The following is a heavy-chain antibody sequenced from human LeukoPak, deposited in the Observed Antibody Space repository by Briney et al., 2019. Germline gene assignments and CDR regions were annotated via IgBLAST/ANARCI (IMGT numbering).Heavy chain of an antibody. J-gene: IGHJ3*02. CDR1: GGSIRSYY. D-gene: IGHD4-17*01. CDR2: MHTSGST. CDR3: ASDYGDYGRAFDI. V-gene: IGHV4-4*07. Sequence: SETLSLTCSVSGGSIRSYYWSWIRQPAGKGLEWIGRMHTSGSTNYNPSLKSRVTISVDTSKNQFSLKLSSVTAADTAVYYCASDYGDYGRAFDIWGQGTMVTVSS.